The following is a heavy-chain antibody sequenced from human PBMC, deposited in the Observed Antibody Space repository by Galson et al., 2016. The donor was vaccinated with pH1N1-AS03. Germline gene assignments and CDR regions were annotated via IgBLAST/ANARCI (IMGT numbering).Heavy chain of an antibody. Sequence: SLRLSCAASGFTINNNYMSWVRQAPGKGLEWVSVIYGGGDTFYADFVKGRFTISRDNSKNTVYLQMNSLRDEDRAVYYCARESPLNYYLDLWGRGTLVTVSS. V-gene: IGHV3-53*01. CDR3: ARESPLNYYLDL. D-gene: IGHD1-7*01. CDR2: IYGGGDT. J-gene: IGHJ2*01. CDR1: GFTINNNY.